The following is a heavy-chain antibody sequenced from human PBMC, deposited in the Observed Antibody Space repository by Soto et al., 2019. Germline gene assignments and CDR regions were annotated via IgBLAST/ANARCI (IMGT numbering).Heavy chain of an antibody. CDR1: GGSISSGGYY. V-gene: IGHV4-31*03. Sequence: QVQLQESGPGLVKPSQTLSLTCTVSGGSISSGGYYWSWIRQHPGKGLEWIGYIYYSGSTYYHPSLKSRVTISVDTSKNQFSLKLSSVPAADTAVYYCARSPAARLGWFDPWGQGTLVTVSS. CDR2: IYYSGST. CDR3: ARSPAARLGWFDP. J-gene: IGHJ5*02. D-gene: IGHD2-2*01.